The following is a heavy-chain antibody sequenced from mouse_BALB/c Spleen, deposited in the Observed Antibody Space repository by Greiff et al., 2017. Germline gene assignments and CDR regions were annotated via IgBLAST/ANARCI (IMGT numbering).Heavy chain of an antibody. CDR3: ASPLLDY. V-gene: IGHV5-4*02. D-gene: IGHD2-1*01. CDR2: ISDGGSYT. CDR1: GFTFSDYY. Sequence: EVHLVESGGGLVKPGGSLKLSCAASGFTFSDYYMYWVRQTPEKRLEWVATISDGGSYTYYPDSVKGRFTISRDNAKNNLYLQMSSLKSEDTAMYYCASPLLDYWGQGTTLTVSS. J-gene: IGHJ2*01.